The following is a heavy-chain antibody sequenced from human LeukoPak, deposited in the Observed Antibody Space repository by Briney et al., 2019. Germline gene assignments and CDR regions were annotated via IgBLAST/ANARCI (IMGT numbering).Heavy chain of an antibody. D-gene: IGHD1-1*01. CDR1: GFTFNDSW. CDR2: IKQDGSDR. Sequence: GGSLRLSCAASGFTFNDSWMSWVRQAPGKGLEWVANIKQDGSDRYYVDSVKGRFTISRGNAKNSLYLQMNSLRVDDTAVYYCATYINWVAGDVWGQGTTVTVSS. V-gene: IGHV3-7*01. CDR3: ATYINWVAGDV. J-gene: IGHJ6*02.